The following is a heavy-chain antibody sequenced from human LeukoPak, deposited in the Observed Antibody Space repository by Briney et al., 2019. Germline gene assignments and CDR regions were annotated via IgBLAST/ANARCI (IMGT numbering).Heavy chain of an antibody. J-gene: IGHJ4*01. CDR1: GDSIRSYY. D-gene: IGHD5-12*01. CDR2: IYYTGST. CDR3: ASHGSSGHDPLT. Sequence: SVTLSLTCTVSGDSIRSYYWNWIRRPPGKGLEWIGYIYYTGSTSYNPSLKSRVTISLDTSKSQFSLRLTSVTAADTAVYYCASHGSSGHDPLTWGQGTLVTVSS. V-gene: IGHV4-59*08.